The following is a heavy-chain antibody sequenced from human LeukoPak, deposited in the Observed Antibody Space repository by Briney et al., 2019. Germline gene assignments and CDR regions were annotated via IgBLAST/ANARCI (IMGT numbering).Heavy chain of an antibody. D-gene: IGHD5-18*01. CDR2: IKQDGSQK. CDR1: GFTFSNYW. CDR3: ARDESGGSYGLY. V-gene: IGHV3-7*05. J-gene: IGHJ4*02. Sequence: GGSLRLSCAVSGFTFSNYWMNWVRQAPGKGLEWVANIKQDGSQKYYVDSVRGRFTISRDNAKNSLYLQLNSLRAEDTAVYYCARDESGGSYGLYWGQGTLVTVSS.